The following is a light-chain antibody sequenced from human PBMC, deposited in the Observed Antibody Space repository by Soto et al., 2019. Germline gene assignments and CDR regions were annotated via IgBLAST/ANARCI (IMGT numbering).Light chain of an antibody. J-gene: IGLJ1*01. Sequence: QSVLTQPASVSGSPGQSITISCTGTYTDVGGYNRVSWYQHHAGKGPKLMIYGVTNRPSGVSNRFSGSKTGNTASLTISGLQAEDEAYYYCFSHRRGDSHVFGTGTKVTVL. CDR1: YTDVGGYNR. CDR3: FSHRRGDSHV. V-gene: IGLV2-14*01. CDR2: GVT.